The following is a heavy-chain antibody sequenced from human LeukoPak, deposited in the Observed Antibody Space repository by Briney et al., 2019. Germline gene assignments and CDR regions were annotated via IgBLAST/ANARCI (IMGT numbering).Heavy chain of an antibody. CDR1: GFTVSSNY. CDR2: IYTGGST. Sequence: GGSLRLSCAASGFTVSSNYMSWVRQAPGKGLEWVSVIYTGGSTYYAGSVKGRFTISRDNSKNMLYLQMNSLRAEDTAVYYCARNLYYYDSSGYYYYWGQGTLVTVSS. J-gene: IGHJ4*02. V-gene: IGHV3-66*01. CDR3: ARNLYYYDSSGYYYY. D-gene: IGHD3-22*01.